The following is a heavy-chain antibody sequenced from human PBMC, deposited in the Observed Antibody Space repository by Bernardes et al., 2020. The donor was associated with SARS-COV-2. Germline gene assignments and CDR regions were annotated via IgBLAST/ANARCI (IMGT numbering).Heavy chain of an antibody. D-gene: IGHD6-19*01. V-gene: IGHV3-23*01. CDR2: IGGRGDST. CDR1: GFTFSDSA. Sequence: GGSLRLSCAASGFTFSDSAMTWVRQAPGKGLEWVSAIGGRGDSTDYADSVKGRFTISRDNSKNALYLHMNSLRAEDTAVYYCARRSAGTPDYWGQGTLVTVSS. J-gene: IGHJ4*02. CDR3: ARRSAGTPDY.